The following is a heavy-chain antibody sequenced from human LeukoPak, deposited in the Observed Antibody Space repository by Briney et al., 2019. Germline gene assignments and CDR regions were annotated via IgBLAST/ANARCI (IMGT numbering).Heavy chain of an antibody. J-gene: IGHJ5*02. Sequence: ASVEVSCKASGYTFTSYGISWVRQAPGQGLEWMGWISAYNGNTNYAQKLQGRVTMTTDTSTSTAYMELRSLRSDDTAVYYCARDHRAISFEAGNWFDPWGQGTLVTVSS. CDR1: GYTFTSYG. CDR2: ISAYNGNT. D-gene: IGHD3-3*02. V-gene: IGHV1-18*01. CDR3: ARDHRAISFEAGNWFDP.